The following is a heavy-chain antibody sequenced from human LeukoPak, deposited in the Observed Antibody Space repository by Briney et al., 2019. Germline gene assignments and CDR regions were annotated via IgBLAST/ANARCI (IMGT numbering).Heavy chain of an antibody. D-gene: IGHD3-10*01. J-gene: IGHJ4*02. CDR1: GGSVSTYY. CDR3: ATDNSYGSGSYYT. Sequence: SETLSLTCTVSGGSVSTYYWNWIRQPPGKGLDWIGYIYYSGNTNYNPSLKSRLTMSVDTSNNQFSLKLSSVTAADTAVYYCATDNSYGSGSYYTWGQGTLVTVSS. V-gene: IGHV4-59*02. CDR2: IYYSGNT.